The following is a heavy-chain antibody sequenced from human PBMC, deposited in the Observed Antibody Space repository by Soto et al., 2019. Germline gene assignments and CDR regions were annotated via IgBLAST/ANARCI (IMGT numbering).Heavy chain of an antibody. CDR1: GFTFSSYG. CDR2: IWYDGSNK. D-gene: IGHD6-13*01. CDR3: AREQKRGQQPAGGYYGMDV. J-gene: IGHJ6*02. V-gene: IGHV3-33*01. Sequence: QVQLVESGGGVVQPGRSLRLSCAASGFTFSSYGMHWVRQAPVKGLEWVAVIWYDGSNKYYADSVKGRFTISRDNSKNTLYLQMNSLRAEDTAVYYCAREQKRGQQPAGGYYGMDVWGQGTTVTVSS.